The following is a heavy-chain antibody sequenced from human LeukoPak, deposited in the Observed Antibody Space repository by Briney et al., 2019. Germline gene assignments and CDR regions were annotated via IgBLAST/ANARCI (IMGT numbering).Heavy chain of an antibody. CDR2: IWYDGSNK. CDR1: GFTFSSYG. J-gene: IGHJ4*02. D-gene: IGHD6-13*01. CDR3: GRIAAAGGYFDY. Sequence: GGSLRLSCAASGFTFSSYGMHWVRQAPGKGLEWVAVIWYDGSNKYYTDSVKGRFTISRDNSKNTLYLQMNSLRAEDTAVYYCGRIAAAGGYFDYWGQGTLVTVSS. V-gene: IGHV3-33*01.